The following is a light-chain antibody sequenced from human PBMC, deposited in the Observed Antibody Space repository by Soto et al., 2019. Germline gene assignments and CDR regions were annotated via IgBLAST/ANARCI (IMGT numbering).Light chain of an antibody. CDR2: TAS. J-gene: IGKJ4*01. CDR1: QNVNKW. V-gene: IGKV1-5*01. Sequence: DIQMTQSPSTLSASVGDRVTITCRASQNVNKWLAWFQQKPGKAPNLLIYTASTLQSGVPSRFSGSGSGTEFTLTITSLQPEDFAAYYCQQLYTYPLTFGGGTKVDIK. CDR3: QQLYTYPLT.